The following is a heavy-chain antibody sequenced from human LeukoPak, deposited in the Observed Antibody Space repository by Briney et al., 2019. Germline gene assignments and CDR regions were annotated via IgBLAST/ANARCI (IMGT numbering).Heavy chain of an antibody. Sequence: GESLKISCKGSGYSFSNYWIGWVRHMPGKGLEWLGIIYPGDSETKYSPSFQDQGQVLISVDKSISTAYLQWSNLKASDTAMYCCARQGPYYYDSSGYYFYGGEYYYWGQGTLVTVSS. CDR3: ARQGPYYYDSSGYYFYGGEYYY. CDR1: GYSFSNYW. J-gene: IGHJ4*02. CDR2: IYPGDSET. D-gene: IGHD3-22*01. V-gene: IGHV5-51*01.